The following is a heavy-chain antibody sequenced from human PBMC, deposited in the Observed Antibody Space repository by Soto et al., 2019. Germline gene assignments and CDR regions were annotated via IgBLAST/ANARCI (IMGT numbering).Heavy chain of an antibody. D-gene: IGHD6-13*01. V-gene: IGHV3-74*01. CDR1: GFPFCSYW. CDR2: INSDGSST. CDR3: ARDPAAAVTTPS. Sequence: WGSPRLPCAAVGFPFCSYWGHCVRQAPGKGLVWVSRINSDGSSTSYADSVKGRFTISRDNAKNTLYLQMNSLRAEDTAVYYCARDPAAAVTTPSWGQGTLVTVSS. J-gene: IGHJ4*02.